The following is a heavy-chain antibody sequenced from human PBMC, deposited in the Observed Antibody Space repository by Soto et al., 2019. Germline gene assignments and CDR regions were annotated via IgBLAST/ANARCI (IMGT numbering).Heavy chain of an antibody. J-gene: IGHJ6*02. V-gene: IGHV1-69*13. Sequence: SVKVSCKASGGTFSSYAISWVRQAPGQGLEWMGGIIPIFGTANYAQKFQGRVTITADESTSTAYMELSSLRSEDTAVYYCARGGGYSYGPRYGMDVWGQGTTVTVSS. D-gene: IGHD5-18*01. CDR2: IIPIFGTA. CDR3: ARGGGYSYGPRYGMDV. CDR1: GGTFSSYA.